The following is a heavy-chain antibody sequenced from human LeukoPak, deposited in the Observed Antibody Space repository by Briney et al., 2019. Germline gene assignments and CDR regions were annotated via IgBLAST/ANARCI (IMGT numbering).Heavy chain of an antibody. CDR3: ASDWDSSSWGALDY. CDR2: INPNSGGT. CDR1: GYTFTGYY. J-gene: IGHJ4*02. Sequence: ASVKVSCKASGYTFTGYYMHWVRQAPGQGLEWMGWINPNSGGTNYAQKFQGSVTMTRDTSISTAYMELSRLRSDDTGVYYCASDWDSSSWGALDYWGQGTLVTVSS. D-gene: IGHD6-13*01. V-gene: IGHV1-2*02.